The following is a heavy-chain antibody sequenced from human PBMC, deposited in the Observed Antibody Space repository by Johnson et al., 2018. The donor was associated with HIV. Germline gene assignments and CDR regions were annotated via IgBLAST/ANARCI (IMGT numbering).Heavy chain of an antibody. CDR3: ARESDILTGYPNAFDI. D-gene: IGHD3-9*01. V-gene: IGHV3-30*14. CDR1: GFTFSSYA. CDR2: ISYDGSNK. Sequence: QMQLVESGGGVVQPGRSLRLSCAASGFTFSSYAMHWVRQAPGKGLEWVAVISYDGSNKYYADSVKGRFTISRDNSKNTLYLQMNSLRAEDTAVYYCARESDILTGYPNAFDIWGQGTMVTVSS. J-gene: IGHJ3*02.